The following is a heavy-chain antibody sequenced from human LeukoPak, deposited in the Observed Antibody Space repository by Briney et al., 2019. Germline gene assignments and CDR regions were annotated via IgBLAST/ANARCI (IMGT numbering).Heavy chain of an antibody. J-gene: IGHJ5*02. CDR1: GYTFTSYG. CDR2: IIPIFGTA. V-gene: IGHV1-69*13. D-gene: IGHD2-2*01. CDR3: ARDLCSSTSCYSGNWFDP. Sequence: ASVKVSCKASGYTFTSYGISWVRQAPGQGLEWMGGIIPIFGTANYAQKFQGRVTITADESTSTAYMELSSLRSEDTAVYYCARDLCSSTSCYSGNWFDPWGQGTLVTVSS.